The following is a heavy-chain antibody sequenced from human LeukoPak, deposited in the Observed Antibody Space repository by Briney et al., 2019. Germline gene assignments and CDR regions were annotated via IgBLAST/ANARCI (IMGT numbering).Heavy chain of an antibody. J-gene: IGHJ5*02. CDR3: ATSSSGYYNNWFDP. CDR1: GHSFTAYW. CDR2: IYPGDSDT. Sequence: GESLKISCEGSGHSFTAYWIGWLRQMPGKGLEWMGIIYPGDSDTRYSPSFQGQVTISADKSISTAYLQWRSLRASDTAMYYCATSSSGYYNNWFDPWGQGTLVTVSS. D-gene: IGHD3-22*01. V-gene: IGHV5-51*01.